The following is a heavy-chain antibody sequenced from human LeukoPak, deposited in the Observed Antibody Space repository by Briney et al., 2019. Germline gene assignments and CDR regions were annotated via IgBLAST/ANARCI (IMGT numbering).Heavy chain of an antibody. CDR1: GFSFTCCG. CDR2: ISYDGTRR. CDR3: ARKNEQGVTDY. D-gene: IGHD1-1*01. J-gene: IGHJ4*02. V-gene: IGHV3-30*03. Sequence: GGSLRLSCAAFGFSFTCCGMHWVRQAPGKGLEWVAVISYDGTRRYYADSMKGRFTISRDNAKNTVYLHMDSLRAEDTAVYYCARKNEQGVTDYWGQGALVTVSS.